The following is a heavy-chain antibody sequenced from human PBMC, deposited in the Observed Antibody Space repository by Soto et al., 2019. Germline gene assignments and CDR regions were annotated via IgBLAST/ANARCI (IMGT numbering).Heavy chain of an antibody. CDR2: IDPSDSYT. V-gene: IGHV5-10-1*01. Sequence: PGESLKISCKGSGSSFTSYWISWVRQMPGKGLEWMGRIDPSDSYTNYSPSFQGHVTISADKSISTAYLQWSSLRASDTAMYYCARVRILSGLFRSFDYWGQGTQVTVSS. CDR1: GSSFTSYW. D-gene: IGHD3-10*01. CDR3: ARVRILSGLFRSFDY. J-gene: IGHJ4*02.